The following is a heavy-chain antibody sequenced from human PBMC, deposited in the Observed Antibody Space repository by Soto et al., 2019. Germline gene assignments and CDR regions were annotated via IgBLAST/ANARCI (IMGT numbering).Heavy chain of an antibody. CDR2: ISYDGSSK. J-gene: IGHJ4*02. CDR1: GFTFSSYG. Sequence: QVQLVESGGGVVQPGRSLRLSCAASGFTFSSYGMHWVRQAPGKGLEWVAVISYDGSSKYYADSVKGRFTISRDNSKNTVYLQMNSLRAEDTAVYYCAKEADCSSTSCYELGNWGQGTLVTVSS. D-gene: IGHD2-2*01. V-gene: IGHV3-30*18. CDR3: AKEADCSSTSCYELGN.